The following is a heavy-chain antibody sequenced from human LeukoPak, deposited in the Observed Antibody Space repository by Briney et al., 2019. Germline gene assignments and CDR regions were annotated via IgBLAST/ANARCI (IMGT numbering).Heavy chain of an antibody. V-gene: IGHV3-23*01. CDR3: AKGGYYDSSGYYLYYYYMDV. Sequence: GGSLRLSCAASGFTFSTYAMTWVRQAPGKGLEWVSAISGSGGSTYYADSVKGRFTISRDNSKNTLYLQMNSLRAEDTAVYYCAKGGYYDSSGYYLYYYYMDVWGKGTTVTVSS. J-gene: IGHJ6*03. CDR2: ISGSGGST. CDR1: GFTFSTYA. D-gene: IGHD3-22*01.